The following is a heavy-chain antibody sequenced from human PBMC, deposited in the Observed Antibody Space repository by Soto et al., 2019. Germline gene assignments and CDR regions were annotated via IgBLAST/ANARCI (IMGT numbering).Heavy chain of an antibody. V-gene: IGHV2-26*01. CDR2: IFSNDEK. CDR3: ARSSGLYCTNGVCYFDY. D-gene: IGHD2-8*01. J-gene: IGHJ4*02. Sequence: QVTLKESGPVLVKPTETLTLTCTVSGFSLSNARMGVSWIRQPPGKALEWLAHIFSNDEKSYSTSLKSRLTISKDTSKSQVVLTMTNRDPVDTATYDGARSSGLYCTNGVCYFDYWGQGTLVTVSA. CDR1: GFSLSNARMG.